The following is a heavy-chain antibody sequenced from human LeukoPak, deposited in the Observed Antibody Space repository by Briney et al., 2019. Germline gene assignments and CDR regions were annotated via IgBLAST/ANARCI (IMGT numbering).Heavy chain of an antibody. D-gene: IGHD3-9*01. CDR2: IIPIFGIA. Sequence: ASVKVSCKASGGTFSSYAISWMRQAPGQGLEWMGRIIPIFGIANYAQKFQGRVTITADKSTSTAYMELSSLRSEDTAVYYCARVNVLRYFDWLLGGAFDIWGQGTMVTISS. CDR3: ARVNVLRYFDWLLGGAFDI. V-gene: IGHV1-69*04. J-gene: IGHJ3*02. CDR1: GGTFSSYA.